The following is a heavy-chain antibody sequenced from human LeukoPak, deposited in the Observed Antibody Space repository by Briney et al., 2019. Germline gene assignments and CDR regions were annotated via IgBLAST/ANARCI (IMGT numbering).Heavy chain of an antibody. CDR1: GFTFSNAW. Sequence: GGSLRLSCAASGFTFSNAWMSWVRQAPGKGLEWVANIKEDGREKKYVDSVKDRFTISRDNTKNSVYLQMSGLRVDDTAIYYCARDKEGGSNDHWGQGTLVTVSS. V-gene: IGHV3-7*01. CDR3: ARDKEGGSNDH. CDR2: IKEDGREK. J-gene: IGHJ4*02. D-gene: IGHD2-15*01.